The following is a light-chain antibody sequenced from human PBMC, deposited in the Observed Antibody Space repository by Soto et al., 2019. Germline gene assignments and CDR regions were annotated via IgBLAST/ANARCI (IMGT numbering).Light chain of an antibody. CDR1: HSVDIY. Sequence: EVVLTQSPATLSLSPGEGATLSCRASHSVDIYVAWYQQKPGQPHRLLIYDASKRATGIPGRFSGSCSETDFTLTISMLDPEDFAVYYCQQRKFWPPLTFGGGTKVEIK. CDR2: DAS. V-gene: IGKV3-11*01. J-gene: IGKJ4*01. CDR3: QQRKFWPPLT.